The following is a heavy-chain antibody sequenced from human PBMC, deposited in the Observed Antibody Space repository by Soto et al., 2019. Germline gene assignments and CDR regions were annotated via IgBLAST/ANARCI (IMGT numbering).Heavy chain of an antibody. CDR2: INAGNGNT. V-gene: IGHV1-3*01. D-gene: IGHD2-21*02. Sequence: GASVKVSCKASGYTFTSYAMHWVRQAPGQRLEWMGWINAGNGNTKYSQKFQGRVTITRDTSASTAYMELSSLTSEDTAVYYCACLSGVTRYFDYWGQGTLVTVSS. CDR3: ACLSGVTRYFDY. CDR1: GYTFTSYA. J-gene: IGHJ4*02.